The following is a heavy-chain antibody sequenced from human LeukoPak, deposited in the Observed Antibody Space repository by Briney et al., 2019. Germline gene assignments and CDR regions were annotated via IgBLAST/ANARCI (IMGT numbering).Heavy chain of an antibody. CDR3: ARDLGNWARGYYYGMDV. D-gene: IGHD7-27*01. CDR2: ISDSGGS. J-gene: IGHJ6*02. CDR1: GGSVSSGISY. Sequence: SETLSLTCSVSGGSVSSGISYWSWIRQPPGEGLEWIAYISDSGGSDYNPSLRGRVTISLDTSKNQFSLRLTSVTAADTAVYYCARDLGNWARGYYYGMDVWGQGTTVTVSS. V-gene: IGHV4-61*01.